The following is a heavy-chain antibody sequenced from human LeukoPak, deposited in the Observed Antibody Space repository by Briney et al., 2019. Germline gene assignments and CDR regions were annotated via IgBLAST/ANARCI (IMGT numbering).Heavy chain of an antibody. V-gene: IGHV4-34*01. Sequence: PSETLSLTCAVYGGSFSGYYWSWIRQPPGKGLEWIGEINHSGSTNYNPSLKSRVTISVDTSKNQFSLKLSSVTAADTAVYYCARQAGTPWYFDLWGRGTLVTVSS. J-gene: IGHJ2*01. CDR3: ARQAGTPWYFDL. CDR1: GGSFSGYY. CDR2: INHSGST. D-gene: IGHD1-7*01.